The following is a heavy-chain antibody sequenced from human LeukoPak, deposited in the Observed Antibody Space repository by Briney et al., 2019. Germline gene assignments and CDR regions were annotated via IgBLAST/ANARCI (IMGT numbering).Heavy chain of an antibody. CDR2: INHNGNVN. D-gene: IGHD5-18*01. CDR3: AREVKLWFPYFDY. CDR1: GFTFSSYW. Sequence: GGSLRLSCAASGFTFSSYWMNWARQAPGKGLEWVASINHNGNVNYYVDSVKGRFTISRDNAKNSLYLQMNSLRAEDTAVYYCAREVKLWFPYFDYWGQGTLVTVSS. V-gene: IGHV3-7*01. J-gene: IGHJ4*02.